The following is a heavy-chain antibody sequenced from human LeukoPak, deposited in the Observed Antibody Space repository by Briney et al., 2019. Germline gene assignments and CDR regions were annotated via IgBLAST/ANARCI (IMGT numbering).Heavy chain of an antibody. D-gene: IGHD2-2*01. CDR1: GGSISSGGYY. Sequence: SQTLSLTCTVSGGSISSGGYYWSWIRQPPGKGLEWIGYIYHSGSTYYNLSLKSRVTISVDRSKNQFSLKLSSVTAADTAVYYCARDPGGDIVVVPAAPLDYYMDVWGKGTTVTVSS. CDR2: IYHSGST. V-gene: IGHV4-30-2*01. CDR3: ARDPGGDIVVVPAAPLDYYMDV. J-gene: IGHJ6*03.